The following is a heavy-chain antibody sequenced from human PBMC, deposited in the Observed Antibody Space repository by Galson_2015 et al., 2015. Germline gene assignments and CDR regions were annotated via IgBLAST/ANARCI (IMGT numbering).Heavy chain of an antibody. Sequence: SLRLSCAASGFTVSNNYINWVRQAPGRGLEGVSGLYSGTTADYADSVKGRFTISRDNSKNTLYLQMNSLRAEDTAVYYCARPKTDSSGYYQDAFDVWGQGTVVTVSS. J-gene: IGHJ3*01. D-gene: IGHD3-22*01. V-gene: IGHV3-53*01. CDR2: LYSGTTA. CDR3: ARPKTDSSGYYQDAFDV. CDR1: GFTVSNNY.